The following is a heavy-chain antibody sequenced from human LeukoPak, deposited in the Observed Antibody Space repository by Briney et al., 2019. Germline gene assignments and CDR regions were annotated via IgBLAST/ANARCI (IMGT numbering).Heavy chain of an antibody. CDR3: ARRFGY. Sequence: GGSLRLSCAAPGFTFSSYDMNWVRQAPGKGLEWVSSISGSATSIYYADSVKGRFTISRDNAKNSLYLQMHSLRAEDTAIYYCARRFGYWGQGTLVTVSS. CDR2: ISGSATSI. V-gene: IGHV3-48*03. J-gene: IGHJ4*02. CDR1: GFTFSSYD.